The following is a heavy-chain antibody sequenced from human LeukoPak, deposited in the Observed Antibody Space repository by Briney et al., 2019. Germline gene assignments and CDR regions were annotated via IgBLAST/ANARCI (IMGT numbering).Heavy chain of an antibody. CDR3: AMLSYCSDASWYVDVFGI. CDR1: GFTFSTYA. D-gene: IGHD2-2*01. J-gene: IGHJ3*02. V-gene: IGHV3-23*01. CDR2: VRPSGGGT. Sequence: AGGSLRLSCAASGFTFSTYAVSWVRQAPGKGLEWVSAVRPSGGGTFYADSVKGRFTVSRDDSKNTLYLQMNSLRVDDTALYYCAMLSYCSDASWYVDVFGIWGQGTRVGVSS.